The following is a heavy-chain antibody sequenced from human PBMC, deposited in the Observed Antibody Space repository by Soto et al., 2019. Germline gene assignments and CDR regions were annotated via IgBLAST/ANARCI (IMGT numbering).Heavy chain of an antibody. CDR1: GFTFSHFA. Sequence: GESLKISCAASGFTFSHFAMNWVRQAPGKGLEWVAVIWYDGSNKYYADSVKGRFTISRDNSKNTLYLQMNSLRAEDTAVYYCGAVAGTGYFDYWGQGTLVTVSS. D-gene: IGHD6-19*01. CDR2: IWYDGSNK. V-gene: IGHV3-33*08. J-gene: IGHJ4*02. CDR3: GAVAGTGYFDY.